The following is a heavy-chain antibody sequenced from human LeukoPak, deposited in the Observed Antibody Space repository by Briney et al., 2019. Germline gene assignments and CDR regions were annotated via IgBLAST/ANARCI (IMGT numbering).Heavy chain of an antibody. Sequence: GGSLRLSCAASRFIFSSYEMNWVRQSPGKGPEWLSYISGSGSPTYYADSVKGRFTISRDNAKNSLYLQMNSLRAEDTAIYYCTRDYGDYAYWGQGTLVTVSS. CDR2: ISGSGSPT. CDR3: TRDYGDYAY. V-gene: IGHV3-48*03. D-gene: IGHD4-17*01. CDR1: RFIFSSYE. J-gene: IGHJ4*02.